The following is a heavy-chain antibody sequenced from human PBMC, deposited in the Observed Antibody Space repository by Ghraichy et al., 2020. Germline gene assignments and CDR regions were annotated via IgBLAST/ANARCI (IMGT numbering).Heavy chain of an antibody. CDR2: IYYSGST. D-gene: IGHD1-26*01. Sequence: ESLNISCTVSGGSISSSSYYWGWIRQPPGKGLEWIGSIYYSGSTYYNPSLKSRVTISVDTSKNQFSLKLSSVTAADTAVYYCARLTGSYDPLDYWGQGTLVTVSS. CDR1: GGSISSSSYY. J-gene: IGHJ4*02. CDR3: ARLTGSYDPLDY. V-gene: IGHV4-39*01.